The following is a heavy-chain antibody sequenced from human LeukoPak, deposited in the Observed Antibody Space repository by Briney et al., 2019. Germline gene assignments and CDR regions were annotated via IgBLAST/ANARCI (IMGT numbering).Heavy chain of an antibody. Sequence: SETLSLTCTVSGGSISSYYWSWIRQPPGKGLEWIGYIYYSGSTNYNPSLKSRVTISVDTSKNQFSLELSSVTAADTAVYYCAREDRAYYFDYWGQGTLVTVSS. CDR3: AREDRAYYFDY. D-gene: IGHD3-10*01. V-gene: IGHV4-59*01. CDR2: IYYSGST. J-gene: IGHJ4*02. CDR1: GGSISSYY.